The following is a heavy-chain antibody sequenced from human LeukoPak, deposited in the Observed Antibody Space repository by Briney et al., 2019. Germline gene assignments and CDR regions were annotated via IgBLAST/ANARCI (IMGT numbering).Heavy chain of an antibody. CDR3: ARNVSRGEPGGAFDI. CDR1: GGSISGRRDY. J-gene: IGHJ3*02. D-gene: IGHD3-16*01. Sequence: PETLSLTCTVSGGSISGRRDYWGWIRQPPGKGLEWIASIYYSRSTHYNPSLKQSVTISVDTSRNQFSLELRTATGADSAIYYCARNVSRGEPGGAFDIWGQGTMVTVSS. CDR2: IYYSRST. V-gene: IGHV4-39*01.